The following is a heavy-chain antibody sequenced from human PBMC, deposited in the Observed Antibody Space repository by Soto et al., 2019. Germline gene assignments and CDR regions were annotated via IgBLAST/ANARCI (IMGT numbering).Heavy chain of an antibody. CDR1: GFRFSGFG. D-gene: IGHD1-20*01. CDR2: LRYDGSNK. CDR3: ATSITGTTGY. J-gene: IGHJ4*02. V-gene: IGHV3-30*02. Sequence: GGSLRLSCAASGFRFSGFGMHWVRQAPGKGLEWVAILRYDGSNKYYADSVKGRFTISRDNSQNTLYLQMSSLRAEDTAVYYCATSITGTTGYWGQGTLVTVSS.